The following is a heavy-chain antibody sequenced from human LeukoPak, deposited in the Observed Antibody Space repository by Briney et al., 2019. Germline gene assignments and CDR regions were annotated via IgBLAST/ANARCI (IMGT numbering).Heavy chain of an antibody. CDR3: ARRGDGYNPDY. V-gene: IGHV4-38-2*01. J-gene: IGHJ4*02. Sequence: SETLSLTXAVSGYSIRSGYYWGWIRQPPGKGLEWIGNIYHSGYTFYNPSLESRVTISVDTSKNQFSLKLTSVIAADTAVYYCARRGDGYNPDYWGQGTLVTVSS. D-gene: IGHD5-24*01. CDR2: IYHSGYT. CDR1: GYSIRSGYY.